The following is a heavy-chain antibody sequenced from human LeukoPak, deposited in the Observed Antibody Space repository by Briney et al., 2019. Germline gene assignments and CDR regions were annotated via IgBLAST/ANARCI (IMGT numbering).Heavy chain of an antibody. CDR3: ARWVDL. J-gene: IGHJ2*01. V-gene: IGHV4-39*01. Sequence: SETLSLTCTVSGGSISSSSYYWGWVRQPPGKGLEWIGSIYYSGSTYYNPSLKSRVTISVDTSKNQFSLKLSSVTVADTAVYYCARWVDLWGRGTLVTVSS. CDR1: GGSISSSSYY. CDR2: IYYSGST.